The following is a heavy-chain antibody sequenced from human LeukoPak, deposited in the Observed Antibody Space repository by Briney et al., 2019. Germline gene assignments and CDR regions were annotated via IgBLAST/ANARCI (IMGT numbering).Heavy chain of an antibody. J-gene: IGHJ4*02. Sequence: SETLSLTCSVSGGSLSSYYWSWIRQSPGKGLEWIGYIHNSGRTNYNPSLKSRVTGFVDTSKNQVSLRLSSVTAADTAVYYCARHGTISSESYFDYWGQGALVTVSS. D-gene: IGHD1-14*01. CDR2: IHNSGRT. V-gene: IGHV4-59*08. CDR3: ARHGTISSESYFDY. CDR1: GGSLSSYY.